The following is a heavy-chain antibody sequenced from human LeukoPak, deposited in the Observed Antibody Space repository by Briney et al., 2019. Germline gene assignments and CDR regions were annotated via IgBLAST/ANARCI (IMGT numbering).Heavy chain of an antibody. Sequence: SETLSLTCAVYGGSFSGYYWSWIRQPPGKGLEWIGEINHSGSTNYNPSLKSRVTISVDTSKNQFSLKLSSVTAADTAVYYCARVGNTYYDILTGYYALDYWGQGTLVTVSS. CDR3: ARVGNTYYDILTGYYALDY. V-gene: IGHV4-34*01. J-gene: IGHJ4*02. D-gene: IGHD3-9*01. CDR1: GGSFSGYY. CDR2: INHSGST.